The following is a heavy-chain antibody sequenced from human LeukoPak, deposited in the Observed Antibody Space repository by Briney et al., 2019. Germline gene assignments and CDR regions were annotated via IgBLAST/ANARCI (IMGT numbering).Heavy chain of an antibody. V-gene: IGHV3-73*01. CDR2: IRSKANSYAT. CDR1: GFTFSGSA. J-gene: IGHJ3*02. CDR3: TRYSGPMHAFDI. Sequence: GGSLRLSCAASGFTFSGSAMHWVRQASGKGLEWVGRIRSKANSYATAYAASVKGRFTISRDDSKNTAYLQMNSLKTEDTAVYYCTRYSGPMHAFDIWGQGTMVTVSS. D-gene: IGHD6-19*01.